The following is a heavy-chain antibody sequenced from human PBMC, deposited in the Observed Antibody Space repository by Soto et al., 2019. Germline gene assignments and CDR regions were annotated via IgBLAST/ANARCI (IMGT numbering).Heavy chain of an antibody. CDR3: ASGSSGWVYYFDY. CDR2: IIPIFGTA. J-gene: IGHJ4*02. Sequence: SVKVSCKASGGTFSSYAISWVRQAPGQGLEWMGGIIPIFGTANYAQKFQGRVTITADESTSTAYMELSSLRSEDTAVYYCASGSSGWVYYFDYWGQGTQVTVYS. CDR1: GGTFSSYA. V-gene: IGHV1-69*13. D-gene: IGHD6-19*01.